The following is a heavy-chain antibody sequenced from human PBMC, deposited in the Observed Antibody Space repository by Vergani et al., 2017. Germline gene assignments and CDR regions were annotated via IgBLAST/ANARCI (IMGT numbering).Heavy chain of an antibody. D-gene: IGHD6-13*01. CDR2: IWYDGSNK. V-gene: IGHV3-33*01. J-gene: IGHJ4*02. CDR1: GFTFSSYG. CDR3: ASTSSRHSSSWYIFDY. Sequence: QVQLVESGGGVVQPGRSLRLSCAASGFTFSSYGMHWVRQAPGKGLGWVAVIWYDGSNKYYADSVKGRFTISRDNSKNTLYLQMNSLRAEDTAVYYCASTSSRHSSSWYIFDYWGQGTLVTVSS.